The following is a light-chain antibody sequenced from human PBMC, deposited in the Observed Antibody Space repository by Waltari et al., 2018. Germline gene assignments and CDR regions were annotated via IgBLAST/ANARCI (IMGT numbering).Light chain of an antibody. CDR3: KSYTSSSTLL. V-gene: IGLV2-14*01. Sequence: QSALTQPASVSGSLGQSITISCTGTSSDVGGYNYVPWYQQHPGKAPKLMIYEVTNRPSGVSNRFSGSKSGNTASLTISGLQAEDEADYYCKSYTSSSTLLFGGGTKLTVL. CDR1: SSDVGGYNY. J-gene: IGLJ2*01. CDR2: EVT.